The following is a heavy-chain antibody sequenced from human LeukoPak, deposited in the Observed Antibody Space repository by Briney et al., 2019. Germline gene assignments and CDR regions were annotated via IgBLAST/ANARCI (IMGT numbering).Heavy chain of an antibody. J-gene: IGHJ5*02. CDR2: FSYSGST. D-gene: IGHD6-6*01. Sequence: SQTLSLTCTVSGGSSSSSGYFWNWIRQHPGKGLEWIGYFSYSGSTYYNPSLKSRVTISVDTSKNHFSLKLSSVTAADTAVYYCAGGQYSSSSNWFDPWGQGTLVTVSS. CDR1: GGSSSSSGYF. CDR3: AGGQYSSSSNWFDP. V-gene: IGHV4-31*03.